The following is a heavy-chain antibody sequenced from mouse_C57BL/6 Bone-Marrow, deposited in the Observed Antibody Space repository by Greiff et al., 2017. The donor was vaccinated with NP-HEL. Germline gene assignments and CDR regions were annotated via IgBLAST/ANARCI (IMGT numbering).Heavy chain of an antibody. V-gene: IGHV1-55*01. J-gene: IGHJ2*01. Sequence: QLPQPVAELVKPGASVPMSFQASVYTFTSYWITWLTQRPGQGLEWIGDIYPGSGSTNYNEKFKSKATLTVDTSSSTAYMQLSSLTSEDSAVYYCDLLWSGRFDYWGQGTTLTVSS. D-gene: IGHD2-1*01. CDR2: IYPGSGST. CDR1: VYTFTSYW. CDR3: DLLWSGRFDY.